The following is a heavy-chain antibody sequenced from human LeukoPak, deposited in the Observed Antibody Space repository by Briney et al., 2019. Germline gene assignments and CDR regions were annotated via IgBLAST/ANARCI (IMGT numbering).Heavy chain of an antibody. D-gene: IGHD3-22*01. Sequence: GGSLRLSCAASGFTFSSYAMSWVRQAPGKGLEWVSGISGSGVSTYYADSVKGRFTISRDNSKNTLYLQMNSLRAEDTAVYYCAKDRSYYDSSGYIYYFDYWGQGTLVTVSS. CDR3: AKDRSYYDSSGYIYYFDY. J-gene: IGHJ4*02. CDR1: GFTFSSYA. V-gene: IGHV3-23*01. CDR2: ISGSGVST.